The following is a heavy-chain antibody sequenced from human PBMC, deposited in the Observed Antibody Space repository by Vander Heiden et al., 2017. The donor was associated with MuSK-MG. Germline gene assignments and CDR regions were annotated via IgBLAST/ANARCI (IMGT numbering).Heavy chain of an antibody. CDR3: AREPSYDYVWGSYRPDAFDI. V-gene: IGHV6-1*01. J-gene: IGHJ3*02. D-gene: IGHD3-16*02. CDR1: GDSVPSNSAA. Sequence: QVQLQQSGPGLVKPSQTLSLTCAISGDSVPSNSAAWNWIRQSPSRGLEWLGRTYYRSKWYNDYAVSVKSRITINPDTSKNQFSLQLNSVTPEDTAVYYCAREPSYDYVWGSYRPDAFDIWGQGTMVTVSS. CDR2: TYYRSKWYN.